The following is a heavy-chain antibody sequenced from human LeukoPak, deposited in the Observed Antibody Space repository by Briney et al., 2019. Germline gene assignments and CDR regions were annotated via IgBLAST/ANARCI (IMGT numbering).Heavy chain of an antibody. Sequence: GGSLRLSCAASGFTFSGYWMTWVRQAPGKGLEWVANIKQDGSEQYYVDSVKGRFTISRDNAMNSLYLQMNSLRAEDTAVYYCARNRYSSSYGMDVWGQGTTVTVSS. CDR2: IKQDGSEQ. V-gene: IGHV3-7*05. J-gene: IGHJ6*02. CDR1: GFTFSGYW. D-gene: IGHD6-19*01. CDR3: ARNRYSSSYGMDV.